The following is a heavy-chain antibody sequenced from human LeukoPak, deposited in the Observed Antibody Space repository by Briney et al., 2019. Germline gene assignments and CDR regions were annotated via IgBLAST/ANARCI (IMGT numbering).Heavy chain of an antibody. V-gene: IGHV4-4*07. CDR2: IYSSGST. J-gene: IGHJ4*02. D-gene: IGHD3-10*01. Sequence: KPSETLSLTCTVSGGSISSYYWSWIRQPAGKGLEWIGRIYSSGSTTYTPSLKSRVIMSVDTSKNLIYLSLRSVTAADTVVYFCARGPGELDHWGQGTLVTVSS. CDR1: GGSISSYY. CDR3: ARGPGELDH.